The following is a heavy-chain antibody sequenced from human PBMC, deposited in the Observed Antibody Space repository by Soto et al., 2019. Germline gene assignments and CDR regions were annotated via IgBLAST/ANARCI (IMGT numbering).Heavy chain of an antibody. V-gene: IGHV3-49*03. D-gene: IGHD3-22*01. J-gene: IGHJ6*02. Sequence: GSLLLACTASGFTFGDYAMSWFRQAPGKGLEWVGFIRSKAYGGTTEYAASVKGRFTISRDDSKSIAYLQMNSLKTEDTAVYYCVSSGYYRYYYYGMDVWGQGTKVTVYS. CDR2: IRSKAYGGTT. CDR1: GFTFGDYA. CDR3: VSSGYYRYYYYGMDV.